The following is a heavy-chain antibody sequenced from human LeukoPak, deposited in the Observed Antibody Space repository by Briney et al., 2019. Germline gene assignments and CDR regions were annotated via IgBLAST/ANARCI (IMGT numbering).Heavy chain of an antibody. CDR2: ISGSGGII. Sequence: GGSQRLSCAASGITFSRFAMHWVRQAPGEGLEWVSGISGSGGIINYADSVKGRFTLSRDNSKNTLYLQINSLRAEDTAVYFCAKGAEYYESLTGYYYYFVMDVWGQGTTVTVSS. J-gene: IGHJ6*02. CDR3: AKGAEYYESLTGYYYYFVMDV. D-gene: IGHD3-9*01. CDR1: GITFSRFA. V-gene: IGHV3-23*01.